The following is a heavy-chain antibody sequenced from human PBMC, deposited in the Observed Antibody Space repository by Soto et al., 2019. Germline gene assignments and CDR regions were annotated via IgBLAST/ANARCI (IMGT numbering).Heavy chain of an antibody. CDR2: TSNSGST. Sequence: QVQLQESGPGLVKPSQTLSLTCTVSGGSITSSGYYWSWIHQHPGEGLEWIGFTSNSGSTSYNPSLKSRVTISVDTSSNPFSLNLKSVTAADTAVYYCARGGGSTKVDYWGQGTLVTVSP. J-gene: IGHJ4*02. D-gene: IGHD2-2*01. CDR1: GGSITSSGYY. CDR3: ARGGGSTKVDY. V-gene: IGHV4-31*03.